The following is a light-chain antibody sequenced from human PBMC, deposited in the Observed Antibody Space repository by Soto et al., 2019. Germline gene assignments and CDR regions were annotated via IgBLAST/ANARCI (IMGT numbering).Light chain of an antibody. J-gene: IGLJ1*01. CDR2: EVR. CDR3: TSYTSSSTLYV. CDR1: SSDVGAYKS. Sequence: QSALTQPASVSGSPGQSITISCTGTSSDVGAYKSVSWYQHHPGKAPKLIIFEVRNRPSGVSNRFSGSKSGNTASLTISGRQADDEAHYDGTSYTSSSTLYVFGSGTKVTVL. V-gene: IGLV2-14*01.